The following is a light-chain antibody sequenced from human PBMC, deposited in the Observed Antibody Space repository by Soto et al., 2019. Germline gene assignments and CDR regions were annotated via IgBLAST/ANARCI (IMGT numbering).Light chain of an antibody. Sequence: EIVLTQSPGTLSLSPGERATLSCRASQSVISTYLAWYQQKPGQAPRLRIYGASSRATRIPDRFSGSGSGTDFTLTISRLEPEDFAVYYCQQYGSSPITFGQGTRLQIK. V-gene: IGKV3-20*01. CDR1: QSVISTY. J-gene: IGKJ5*01. CDR2: GAS. CDR3: QQYGSSPIT.